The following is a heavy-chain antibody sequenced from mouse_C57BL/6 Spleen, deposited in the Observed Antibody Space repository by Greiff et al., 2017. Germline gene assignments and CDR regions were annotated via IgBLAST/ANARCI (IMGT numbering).Heavy chain of an antibody. Sequence: EVQGVESGEGLVKPGGSLKLSCAASGFTFSSYAMSWVRQTPEKRLEWVAYISSGGDYIYYADTVKGRFTISRDNARNTLYLQMSSLKSEDTAMYYCTRDHIYDGFAYWGQGTLVTVSA. J-gene: IGHJ3*01. V-gene: IGHV5-9-1*02. CDR2: ISSGGDYI. CDR3: TRDHIYDGFAY. CDR1: GFTFSSYA. D-gene: IGHD2-3*01.